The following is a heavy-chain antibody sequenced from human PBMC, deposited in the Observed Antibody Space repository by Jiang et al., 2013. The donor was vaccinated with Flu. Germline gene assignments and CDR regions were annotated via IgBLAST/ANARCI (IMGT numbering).Heavy chain of an antibody. D-gene: IGHD3-22*01. CDR3: ARNYDSSGGDAFDI. CDR1: GFTFSSYA. V-gene: IGHV3-30-3*01. Sequence: RLSCAASGFTFSSYAMHWVRQAPGKGLEWVAVISYDGSNKYYADSVKGRFTISRDNSKNTLYLQMNSLRAEDTAVYYCARNYDSSGGDAFDIWGQGTMVTVSS. J-gene: IGHJ3*02. CDR2: ISYDGSNK.